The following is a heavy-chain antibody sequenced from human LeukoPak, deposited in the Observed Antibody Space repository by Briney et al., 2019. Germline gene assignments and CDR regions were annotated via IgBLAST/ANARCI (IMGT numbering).Heavy chain of an antibody. CDR1: GYTFSNYG. D-gene: IGHD3-10*01. CDR3: ARAFTMRVFDI. V-gene: IGHV1-69*04. Sequence: ASVKVSCKASGYTFSNYGISWVRQAPGQGLEWMGRIIPILGIANYAQKFQGRVTITADKSTSTAYMELSSLRSEDTAVYYCARAFTMRVFDIWAKGTRVTVSS. CDR2: IIPILGIA. J-gene: IGHJ3*02.